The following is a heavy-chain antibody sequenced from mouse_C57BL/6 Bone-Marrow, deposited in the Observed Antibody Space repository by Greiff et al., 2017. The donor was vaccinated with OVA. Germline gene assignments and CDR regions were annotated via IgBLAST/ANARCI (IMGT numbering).Heavy chain of an antibody. Sequence: VQLKESGPGLVKPSQSLSLTCSVTGYSITSGYYWNWIRQFPGNKLEWMGYISYDGSNNYNPSLKNRISITRDTSKNQFFLKLNSVTTEDTATYYCAREIYYGNWKYFDVWGTGTTVTVSS. V-gene: IGHV3-6*01. D-gene: IGHD2-1*01. CDR3: AREIYYGNWKYFDV. CDR1: GYSITSGYY. CDR2: ISYDGSN. J-gene: IGHJ1*03.